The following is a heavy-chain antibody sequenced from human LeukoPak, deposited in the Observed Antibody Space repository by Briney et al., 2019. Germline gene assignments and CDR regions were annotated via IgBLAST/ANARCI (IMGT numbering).Heavy chain of an antibody. Sequence: PGGSLRLSCTASGFTFSTHWMHWVRQAPGKGLVWVSLINSDGSYTDFADSVKGRFTISRDNAQSTLYLQMNSLRVEDTAVYYCATELRESGASSRNAFDIWGQGTVVSVSS. V-gene: IGHV3-74*01. CDR3: ATELRESGASSRNAFDI. D-gene: IGHD2-15*01. J-gene: IGHJ3*02. CDR2: INSDGSYT. CDR1: GFTFSTHW.